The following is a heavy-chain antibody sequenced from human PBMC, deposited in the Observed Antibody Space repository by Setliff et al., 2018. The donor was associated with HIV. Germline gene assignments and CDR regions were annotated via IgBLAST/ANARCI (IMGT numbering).Heavy chain of an antibody. CDR1: GGPFTSSS. CDR2: IIPILGVP. V-gene: IGHV1-69*02. Sequence: ASVKVSCKASGGPFTSSSIGWVRQAPGQGLEWMGRIIPILGVPRYAQKFQGRVTITADKSTSTSYMHLSSLRAEDTAGYFCARGGDYDSSGYYVTWGQGGLVTVSS. J-gene: IGHJ4*02. CDR3: ARGGDYDSSGYYVT. D-gene: IGHD3-22*01.